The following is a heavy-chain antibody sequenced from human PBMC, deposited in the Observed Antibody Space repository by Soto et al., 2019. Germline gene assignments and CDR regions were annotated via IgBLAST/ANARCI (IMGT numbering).Heavy chain of an antibody. CDR3: ARGLRFLEWLSPYYYYMDV. Sequence: ASVKVSCKASGYTFTSYDINWVRQATGQGLEWMGWMSPNSGNTGYAQKFQGRVTMTRNTSISTAYMELSSLRSEDTAVYYCARGLRFLEWLSPYYYYMDVWGKGTTVTVSS. CDR1: GYTFTSYD. J-gene: IGHJ6*03. V-gene: IGHV1-8*01. D-gene: IGHD3-3*01. CDR2: MSPNSGNT.